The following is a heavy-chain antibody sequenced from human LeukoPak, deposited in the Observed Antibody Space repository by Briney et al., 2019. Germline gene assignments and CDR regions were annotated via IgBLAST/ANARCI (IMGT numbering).Heavy chain of an antibody. V-gene: IGHV1-2*02. Sequence: ASVKVSCKASGYTFTGYYMHWVRQAPGQGLEWMGWINPSSGGTNYAQKFQGRVTMTRDTSISTAYMELSRLRSDDTAVYYCAREDVGANIGGNFDYWGQGTLVTVSS. CDR1: GYTFTGYY. J-gene: IGHJ4*02. D-gene: IGHD1-26*01. CDR3: AREDVGANIGGNFDY. CDR2: INPSSGGT.